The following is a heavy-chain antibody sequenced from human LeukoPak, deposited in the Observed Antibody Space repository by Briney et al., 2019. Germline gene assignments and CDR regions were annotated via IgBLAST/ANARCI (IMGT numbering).Heavy chain of an antibody. D-gene: IGHD3-22*01. CDR2: MSYDGSNK. J-gene: IGHJ4*02. V-gene: IGHV3-30-3*01. CDR1: GFTFSNYA. Sequence: GGSLRLSCAASGFTFSNYAMHWVRQAPGKGLEWVAVMSYDGSNKIYADSVKGRFTISRDNSKNTLYLQMNSLRADDTAVYYCARDKYYYESSVYYFVFDYWGQGPLVTVSS. CDR3: ARDKYYYESSVYYFVFDY.